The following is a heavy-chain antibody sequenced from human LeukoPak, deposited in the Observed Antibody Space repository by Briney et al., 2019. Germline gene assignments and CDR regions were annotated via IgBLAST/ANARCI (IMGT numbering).Heavy chain of an antibody. V-gene: IGHV3-21*01. CDR2: ISSSSSYI. D-gene: IGHD4-11*01. CDR3: ARDLMTTVDY. J-gene: IGHJ4*02. Sequence: GGSLRLSCAASGFTFSSYSMYWVRQAPGKGLEWVSSISSSSSYIYYADSVKGRFTISRDNAKNSLYLQMNSLRAEDTAVYYCARDLMTTVDYWGQGTLVTVSS. CDR1: GFTFSSYS.